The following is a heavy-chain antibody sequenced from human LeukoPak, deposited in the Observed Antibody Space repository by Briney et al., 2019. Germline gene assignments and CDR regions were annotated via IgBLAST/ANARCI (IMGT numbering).Heavy chain of an antibody. CDR3: ARTITMVRGVIITALSY. CDR2: INPNSGGT. Sequence: ASVKVSCKASGYTFTGYYMHWVRQAPGHGLEWMGWINPNSGGTNYAQKFQGRVTMTRDTSISTAYMELSRLRSDDTAVYYCARTITMVRGVIITALSYWGQGTLVTVSS. V-gene: IGHV1-2*02. D-gene: IGHD3-10*01. J-gene: IGHJ4*02. CDR1: GYTFTGYY.